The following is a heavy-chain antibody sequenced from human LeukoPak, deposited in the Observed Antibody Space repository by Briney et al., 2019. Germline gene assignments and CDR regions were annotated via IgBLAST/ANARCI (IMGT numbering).Heavy chain of an antibody. J-gene: IGHJ4*02. CDR2: ISKSGYI. D-gene: IGHD3-16*01. CDR1: AFTFSYYT. V-gene: IGHV3-21*01. Sequence: GGSLRPSCAPSAFTFSYYTMTSVPQAPGKGLKWFSSISKSGYIVYAESVRGRFTTSRDNAKDSLYLQMDSLRSEDTAMYYCARDGQLGRSERYAYESWGQGTLVTVSS. CDR3: ARDGQLGRSERYAYES.